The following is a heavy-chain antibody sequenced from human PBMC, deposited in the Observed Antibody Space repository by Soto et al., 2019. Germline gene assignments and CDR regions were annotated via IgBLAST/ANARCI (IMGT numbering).Heavy chain of an antibody. CDR1: GFTFISYW. CDR3: ARDWYNWNDVADY. CDR2: INSDGSST. D-gene: IGHD1-20*01. J-gene: IGHJ4*02. Sequence: GGSLRLSCAASGFTFISYWMHWVRQAPGKGLVWVSRINSDGSSTSYADSVKGRFTISRDNAKNTLYLQMNSLRAEDTAVYYCARDWYNWNDVADYWGQGTLVTVSS. V-gene: IGHV3-74*01.